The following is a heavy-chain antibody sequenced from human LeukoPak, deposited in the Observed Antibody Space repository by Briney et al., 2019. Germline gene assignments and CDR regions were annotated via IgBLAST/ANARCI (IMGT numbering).Heavy chain of an antibody. D-gene: IGHD3-16*01. CDR3: GRGTDYVWEA. J-gene: IGHJ4*02. V-gene: IGHV4-4*02. Sequence: SETLSLTCAVSGESISGDNAYHWSWARQPPWQGLGWIGEIHHSGSANYDSSFKSRVTISVDKSRNQISLELNSVTAADTAVYHGGRGTDYVWEAWGQGTLVTVSS. CDR2: IHHSGSA. CDR1: GESISGDNA.